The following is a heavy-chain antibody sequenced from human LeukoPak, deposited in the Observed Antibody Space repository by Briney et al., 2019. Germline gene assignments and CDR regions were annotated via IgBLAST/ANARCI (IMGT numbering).Heavy chain of an antibody. V-gene: IGHV3-30*03. Sequence: GGSLRLSCVASGFPFSSYWMTWVRQAPGKGLEWVAVISYDGSNKYYADSVKGRFTISRDNSKNTLYLQMNSLRAEDTAVYYCARDAGQMTTQNHWGQGTLVTVSS. CDR3: ARDAGQMTTQNH. CDR2: ISYDGSNK. D-gene: IGHD4-11*01. J-gene: IGHJ5*02. CDR1: GFPFSSYW.